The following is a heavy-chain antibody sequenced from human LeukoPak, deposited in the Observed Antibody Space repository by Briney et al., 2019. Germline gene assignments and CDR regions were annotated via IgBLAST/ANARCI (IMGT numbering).Heavy chain of an antibody. J-gene: IGHJ4*02. CDR1: GGSLSGYY. D-gene: IGHD6-19*01. CDR3: ARGSGWLFY. Sequence: SETLSLPCTLSGGSLSGYYWSWIRQPPGKGLEWIGYIYYSGGTNYNPSLKSRVTISVDTSENQFSLKLSSVTAADTAVYYCARGSGWLFYWGQGTLVTVSS. V-gene: IGHV4-59*01. CDR2: IYYSGGT.